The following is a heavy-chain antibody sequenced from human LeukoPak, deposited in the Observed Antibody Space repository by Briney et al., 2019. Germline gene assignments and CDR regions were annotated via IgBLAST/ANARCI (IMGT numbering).Heavy chain of an antibody. CDR1: GYTFTGYY. J-gene: IGHJ3*02. CDR2: INPNSGGT. D-gene: IGHD6-6*01. CDR3: ARPRGPVARVEDAFDI. V-gene: IGHV1-2*02. Sequence: ASVKVSCKASGYTFTGYYMHWVRQAPGQGLEWMGWINPNSGGTNYAQKFQGRVTMTRDTSISTAYMELSGLRSDDTAVYYCARPRGPVARVEDAFDIWGQGTMVTVSS.